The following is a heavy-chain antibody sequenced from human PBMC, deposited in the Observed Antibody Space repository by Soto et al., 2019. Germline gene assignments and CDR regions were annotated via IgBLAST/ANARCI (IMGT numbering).Heavy chain of an antibody. Sequence: QVQLKESGPGLVKPSQTLSLTCTVSGGSISIGTSYWNWIRQHPGKGLAWIGYIYYTGTSNYNPSLKSRLRMLVDTSGNQFSLNLSSVTDADTAVYFCARARSCTSCYGGGEYDIWGQGTMVSVSS. CDR2: IYYTGTS. D-gene: IGHD2-2*01. J-gene: IGHJ3*02. CDR1: GGSISIGTSY. CDR3: ARARSCTSCYGGGEYDI. V-gene: IGHV4-31*03.